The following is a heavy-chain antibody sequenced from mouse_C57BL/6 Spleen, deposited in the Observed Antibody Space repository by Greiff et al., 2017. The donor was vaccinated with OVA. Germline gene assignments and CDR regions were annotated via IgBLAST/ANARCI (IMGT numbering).Heavy chain of an antibody. CDR1: GYAFSSSW. CDR2: IYPGAGDT. V-gene: IGHV1-82*01. CDR3: AREGSSAFDY. J-gene: IGHJ2*01. D-gene: IGHD1-1*01. Sequence: QVQLQQSGPELVKPGASVKISCKASGYAFSSSWMNWVKQRPGKGLEWIGRIYPGAGDTNYNGKFKGKATLTADKSSSTAYMQLSSLTSEDSAVSFCAREGSSAFDYWGQGTTLTVSS.